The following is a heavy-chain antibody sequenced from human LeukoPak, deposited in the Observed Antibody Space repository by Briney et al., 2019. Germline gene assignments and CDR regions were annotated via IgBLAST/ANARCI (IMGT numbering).Heavy chain of an antibody. CDR2: INWNGGST. V-gene: IGHV3-20*04. CDR3: AGSSGWARYFDY. D-gene: IGHD6-19*01. Sequence: GGSLRLSCAASGFTFDDRGMSWVRQAPGRGLEWVSGINWNGGSTAYADSVKGRFTISRDNAKKSLYMQMNSLRDEDTALYYCAGSSGWARYFDYWGQGTLVTVSS. CDR1: GFTFDDRG. J-gene: IGHJ4*02.